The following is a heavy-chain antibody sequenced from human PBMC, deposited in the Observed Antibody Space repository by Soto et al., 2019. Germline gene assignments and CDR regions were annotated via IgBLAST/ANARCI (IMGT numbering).Heavy chain of an antibody. CDR2: IIPILGIA. CDR3: ASATDYYGSGSYVCFGY. J-gene: IGHJ4*02. CDR1: GGTFSSYT. D-gene: IGHD3-10*01. Sequence: QVQLVQSGAEVKKPGSSVKVSCKASGGTFSSYTISWVRQAPGQGLEWMGRIIPILGIANYAQKFQGRVTITADNSTSTAYMEQSSLRSEDTGVYYCASATDYYGSGSYVCFGYWGQGTLVTVSS. V-gene: IGHV1-69*02.